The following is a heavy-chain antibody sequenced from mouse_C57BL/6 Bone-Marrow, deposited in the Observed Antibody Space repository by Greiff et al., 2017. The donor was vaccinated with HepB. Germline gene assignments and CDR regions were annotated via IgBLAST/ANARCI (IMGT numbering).Heavy chain of an antibody. Sequence: QVTLKESGPGLLQPSQTLSLTCSFSGFSLSTFGMGVGWIRQPSGKGLEWLAHIWWDDDKYYNPALKSRLTISKDTSKNQVFLKIANVDTADTATYYCARISLMITSYAMDYWGQGTSVTVSS. CDR1: GFSLSTFGMG. D-gene: IGHD2-4*01. CDR3: ARISLMITSYAMDY. J-gene: IGHJ4*01. V-gene: IGHV8-8*01. CDR2: IWWDDDK.